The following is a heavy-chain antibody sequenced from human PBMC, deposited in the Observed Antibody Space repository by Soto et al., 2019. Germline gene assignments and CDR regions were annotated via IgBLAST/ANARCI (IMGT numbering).Heavy chain of an antibody. CDR1: GGSVSSGSYY. Sequence: SETLSLTCTVSGGSVSSGSYYWSWIRQPPGKGLEWIGYIYYSVSTNYNPSLKSRVTISVDTSKNQFSLKLSSVTAADTAVYYCARGWYYFDYWGQGTLVTVSS. D-gene: IGHD6-19*01. V-gene: IGHV4-61*01. J-gene: IGHJ4*02. CDR3: ARGWYYFDY. CDR2: IYYSVST.